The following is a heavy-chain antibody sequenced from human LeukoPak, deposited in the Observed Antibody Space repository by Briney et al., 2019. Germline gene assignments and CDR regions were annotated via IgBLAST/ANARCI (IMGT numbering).Heavy chain of an antibody. V-gene: IGHV3-21*01. Sequence: PGGSLRLSCAASGFTFSSYSMNWVRQAPGKGLEWVSSISSSSSYIYYADSVKGRFTISRDNAKNSLYLQMNSLRAEGTAVYYCARDEGAAGTTVNFDYWGQGTLVTVSS. CDR1: GFTFSSYS. D-gene: IGHD6-13*01. CDR3: ARDEGAAGTTVNFDY. CDR2: ISSSSSYI. J-gene: IGHJ4*02.